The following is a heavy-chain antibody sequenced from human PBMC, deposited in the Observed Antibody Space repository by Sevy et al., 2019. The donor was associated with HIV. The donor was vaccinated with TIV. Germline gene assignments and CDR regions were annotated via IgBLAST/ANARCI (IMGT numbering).Heavy chain of an antibody. V-gene: IGHV4-39*01. CDR3: ARQVVDTAYYYYYYGMDV. Sequence: SENLSLTCTVSGGSISSSSYYWGWIRQPPGKGLEWIGSIYYSGSTYYNPSLKSRVTISVDTSKNQFSLKLSSVTAADTAVYYCARQVVDTAYYYYYYGMDVWGQGTTVTVSS. CDR1: GGSISSSSYY. CDR2: IYYSGST. D-gene: IGHD5-18*01. J-gene: IGHJ6*02.